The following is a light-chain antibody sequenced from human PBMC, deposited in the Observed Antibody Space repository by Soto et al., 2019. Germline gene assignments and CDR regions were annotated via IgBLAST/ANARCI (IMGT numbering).Light chain of an antibody. CDR3: QQSYNSPPIT. V-gene: IGKV1-5*01. J-gene: IGKJ5*01. Sequence: DIQMTQSPSTLSASVGDRVTITCRASQTVSSWLAWYQQKPGKAPKLLIYDASSLQSGVPSRFSGSGSGTEFALTITSLQPEDFEIYYCQQSYNSPPITFGQGTRLEIK. CDR1: QTVSSW. CDR2: DAS.